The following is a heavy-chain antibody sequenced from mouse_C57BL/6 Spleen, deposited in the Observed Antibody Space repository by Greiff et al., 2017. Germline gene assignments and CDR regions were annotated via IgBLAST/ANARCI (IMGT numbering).Heavy chain of an antibody. J-gene: IGHJ4*01. CDR3: ARWNMGYAMDD. Sequence: LVESGAELVRPGTSVKMSCKASGYTFTNYWIGWAKPRPGHGLEWLGDLYPGGGYTNYNEKFKGKATLTADQSASTDYMQVSSLASEDSASDYCARWNMGYAMDDWGQGTSVTVAA. CDR2: LYPGGGYT. D-gene: IGHD1-1*02. CDR1: GYTFTNYW. V-gene: IGHV1-63*01.